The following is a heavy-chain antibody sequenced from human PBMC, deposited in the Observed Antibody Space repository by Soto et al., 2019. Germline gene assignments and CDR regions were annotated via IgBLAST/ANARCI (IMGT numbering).Heavy chain of an antibody. Sequence: GASVKVSCKASGYTFTSYGISWVRQAPGQGLEWMGWISAYNGNTNYAQKLQGRVTMTTDTSTSTAYMELRSLRSDDTAVYYCARGLDVDYGGNSGYYYGMDVWGQGTTVTVSS. D-gene: IGHD4-17*01. CDR3: ARGLDVDYGGNSGYYYGMDV. V-gene: IGHV1-18*01. CDR1: GYTFTSYG. CDR2: ISAYNGNT. J-gene: IGHJ6*02.